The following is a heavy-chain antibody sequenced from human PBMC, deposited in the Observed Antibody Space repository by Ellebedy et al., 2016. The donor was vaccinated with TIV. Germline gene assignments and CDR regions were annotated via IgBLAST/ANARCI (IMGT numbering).Heavy chain of an antibody. D-gene: IGHD4-17*01. V-gene: IGHV1-2*02. CDR1: GYTFTSYG. CDR2: INPNSGGT. J-gene: IGHJ3*02. CDR3: ARDRGYGDLDAFDI. Sequence: ASVKVSXXASGYTFTSYGISWVRQAPGQGLEWMGWINPNSGGTNYAQKFQGRVTMTRDTSISTAYMELSRLRSDDTAVYYCARDRGYGDLDAFDIWGQGTMVTVSS.